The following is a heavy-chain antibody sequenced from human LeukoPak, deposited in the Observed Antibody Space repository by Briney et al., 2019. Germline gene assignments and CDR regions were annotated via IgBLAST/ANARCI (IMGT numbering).Heavy chain of an antibody. D-gene: IGHD2-8*01. CDR3: ARYGPDGMDV. Sequence: GGSLRLSCAASGFTFSSYSMNWVRQAPGKGLEWASSISSSSSYIYYADSVKGRFTISRDNAKNSLYLQMNSLRAEDTAVYYCARYGPDGMDVWGQGTTVTVSS. CDR1: GFTFSSYS. CDR2: ISSSSSYI. V-gene: IGHV3-21*01. J-gene: IGHJ6*02.